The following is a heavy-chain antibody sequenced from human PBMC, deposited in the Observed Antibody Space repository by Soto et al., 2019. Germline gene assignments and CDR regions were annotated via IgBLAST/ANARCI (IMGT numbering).Heavy chain of an antibody. D-gene: IGHD6-6*01. V-gene: IGHV1-2*02. CDR2: INPNSGDA. CDR1: GYTFTGYY. CDR3: ARSLSTIGARPDY. Sequence: ASVKVSCKTSGYTFTGYYIHWVRQAPGQGLEWMGWINPNSGDAKYAQKFQGRVTMTRDPSTAYMQLSTLSSDDTAVYYCARSLSTIGARPDYWGQVTLVTVSS. J-gene: IGHJ4*02.